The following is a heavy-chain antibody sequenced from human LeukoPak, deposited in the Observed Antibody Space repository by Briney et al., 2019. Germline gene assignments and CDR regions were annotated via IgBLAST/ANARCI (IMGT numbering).Heavy chain of an antibody. J-gene: IGHJ4*02. D-gene: IGHD3-22*01. CDR1: GGSISSSSYY. CDR3: ARDRNEYYDSSGYYFDY. Sequence: SETLSLTCTVSGGSISSSSYYWGWIRQPPGKGLEWIGSIYYSGSTYYNPSLKSRVTISVDTSKNQFSLKLSSVTAADTAVYYCARDRNEYYDSSGYYFDYWGQGTLVTVSS. V-gene: IGHV4-39*07. CDR2: IYYSGST.